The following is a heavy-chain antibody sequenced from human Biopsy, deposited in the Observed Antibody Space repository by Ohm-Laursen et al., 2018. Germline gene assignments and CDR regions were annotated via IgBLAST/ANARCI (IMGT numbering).Heavy chain of an antibody. Sequence: GTLSLTCPVSGGSISNNNYYWGWIRQPPGKGLEWIGSIFYRGSTHYKPSLKSRVNISVDTSKTQFSLKLNSVTAADTAVYYCARDYDTSGYYYVSWGQGTLVTVSS. V-gene: IGHV4-39*01. J-gene: IGHJ5*02. D-gene: IGHD3-22*01. CDR2: IFYRGST. CDR3: ARDYDTSGYYYVS. CDR1: GGSISNNNYY.